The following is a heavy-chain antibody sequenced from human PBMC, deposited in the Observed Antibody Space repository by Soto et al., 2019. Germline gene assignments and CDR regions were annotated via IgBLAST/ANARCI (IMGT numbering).Heavy chain of an antibody. CDR3: ARDKHNWNGVDYYYGMDV. D-gene: IGHD1-1*01. CDR2: IYSGGST. J-gene: IGHJ6*02. CDR1: GFTVSSNY. V-gene: IGHV3-66*01. Sequence: EVPLVESGGGLVQPGGSLRLSCAASGFTVSSNYMSWVRQAPGKGLEWVSVIYSGGSTYYADSVKGRFTIFRDNSQNTLYLQMNSLRAEDTAVYYCARDKHNWNGVDYYYGMDVWGQGTTVTVSS.